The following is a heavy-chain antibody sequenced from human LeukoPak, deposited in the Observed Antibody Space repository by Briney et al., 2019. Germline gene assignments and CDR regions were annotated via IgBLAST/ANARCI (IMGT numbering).Heavy chain of an antibody. Sequence: SVKVSCKASGGTFSSYVISWVRQAPGQGLEWMGGIIPISGTANYAQKFQGRVTITADESTNTAYMELSSLRSEDTAVYYCARYRPTVVTDYYYYGMDVWGQGTTVTVSS. J-gene: IGHJ6*02. CDR2: IIPISGTA. D-gene: IGHD4-23*01. CDR1: GGTFSSYV. V-gene: IGHV1-69*13. CDR3: ARYRPTVVTDYYYYGMDV.